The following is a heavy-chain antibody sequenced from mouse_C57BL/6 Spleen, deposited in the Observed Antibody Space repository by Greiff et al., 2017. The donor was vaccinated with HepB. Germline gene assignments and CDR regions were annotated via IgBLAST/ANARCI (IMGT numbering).Heavy chain of an antibody. D-gene: IGHD1-1*01. CDR1: GFTFSSYG. CDR3: GRQEATAVAAKYYDD. Sequence: EVQLVESGGDLVKPGGSLKLSCAASGFTFSSYGMSWVRQTPDKRLEWVATISSGGSYTYYPDSVKGRFTISRDNAKNTLYLQMSSLKSEDTAMYYCGRQEATAVAAKYYDDWGQGTTLTVSS. J-gene: IGHJ2*01. CDR2: ISSGGSYT. V-gene: IGHV5-6*01.